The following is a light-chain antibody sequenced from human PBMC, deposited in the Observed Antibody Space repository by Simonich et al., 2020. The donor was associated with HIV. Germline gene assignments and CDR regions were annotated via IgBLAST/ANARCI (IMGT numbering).Light chain of an antibody. CDR2: AAS. V-gene: IGKV1-39*01. Sequence: DIQMTQSPSSLSASVGDRVTISCRASQSISSYLNWYQQKPRKAPKLLIYAASSLQSGVPSRFSGSGSGTDFTLTISSLQPEDFATYYCQQSYNTPQTFGQGTKVEIK. CDR3: QQSYNTPQT. CDR1: QSISSY. J-gene: IGKJ1*01.